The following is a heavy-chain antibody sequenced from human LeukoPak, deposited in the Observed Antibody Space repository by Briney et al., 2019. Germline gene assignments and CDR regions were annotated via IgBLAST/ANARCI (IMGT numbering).Heavy chain of an antibody. CDR2: VSYDGGNK. CDR3: AKDDGYSGSYLDY. Sequence: GGSLRLSCEVSGFTFSSYGMHWVRQAPGKGLEWVAVVSYDGGNKYYADSVKGRFTISRDNSKNTLYLQMNSLRAEDTAVYYCAKDDGYSGSYLDYWGQGTLVTVSS. D-gene: IGHD1-26*01. V-gene: IGHV3-30*18. J-gene: IGHJ4*02. CDR1: GFTFSSYG.